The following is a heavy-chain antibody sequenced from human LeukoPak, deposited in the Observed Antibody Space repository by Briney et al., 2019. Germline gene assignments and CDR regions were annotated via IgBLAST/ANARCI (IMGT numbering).Heavy chain of an antibody. Sequence: GGSLTLSCAASGFTFSSYEMNWLRQAPGNGLEWVSYISSSDSNKYYEDSVKGRITIFRAKATNSLYLRMISLRATDTASYYCARDSGGYGDYHFDYWGQGTLVTVSS. J-gene: IGHJ4*02. CDR1: GFTFSSYE. CDR3: ARDSGGYGDYHFDY. D-gene: IGHD4-17*01. CDR2: ISSSDSNK. V-gene: IGHV3-48*03.